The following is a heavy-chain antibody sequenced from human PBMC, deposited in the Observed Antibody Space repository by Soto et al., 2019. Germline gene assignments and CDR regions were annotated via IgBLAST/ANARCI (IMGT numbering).Heavy chain of an antibody. J-gene: IGHJ4*02. D-gene: IGHD2-2*01. CDR3: AKDRQPDGRWPFDN. Sequence: GCCHRNSGVSCRSAFITYTRIIDRQTPGEGLEWVSGIIQSGETFYADSVKGRVTISIDNSNNMLYLQIHSLRADDTAVYYSAKDRQPDGRWPFDNWGQGTLVTVSS. V-gene: IGHV3-23*01. CDR2: IIQSGET. CDR1: RSAFITYT.